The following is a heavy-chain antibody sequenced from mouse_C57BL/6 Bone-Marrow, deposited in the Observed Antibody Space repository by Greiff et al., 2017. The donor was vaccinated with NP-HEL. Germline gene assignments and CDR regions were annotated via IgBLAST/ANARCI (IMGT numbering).Heavy chain of an antibody. D-gene: IGHD1-1*01. CDR1: GFTFTDYY. V-gene: IGHV1-36*01. CDR2: VYPYNGGT. CDR3: ARSYYYGSSYWYFDV. Sequence: VQLQQSGPVLVKPGPSVKISCKASGFTFTDYYMHWVKQSHGKSLEWIGLVYPYNGGTSYNQKFKGKATLTVDTSSSTAYMERNSLTSEDSAVYYCARSYYYGSSYWYFDVWGTGTTVTVSS. J-gene: IGHJ1*03.